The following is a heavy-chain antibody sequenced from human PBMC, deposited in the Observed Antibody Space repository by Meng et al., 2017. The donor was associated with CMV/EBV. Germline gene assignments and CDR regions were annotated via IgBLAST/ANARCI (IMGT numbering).Heavy chain of an antibody. CDR2: ISSSSSYI. D-gene: IGHD1-26*01. V-gene: IGHV3-21*01. Sequence: GESLKISCAASGFTFSSYSMNWVRQAPGKGLEWVSSISSSSSYIYYADSVKGRFTISRDNAKNSLYLQMNSLRAEDTAVYYCARNSGSYWGNYGMDVWGQGTTVTVS. CDR3: ARNSGSYWGNYGMDV. J-gene: IGHJ6*02. CDR1: GFTFSSYS.